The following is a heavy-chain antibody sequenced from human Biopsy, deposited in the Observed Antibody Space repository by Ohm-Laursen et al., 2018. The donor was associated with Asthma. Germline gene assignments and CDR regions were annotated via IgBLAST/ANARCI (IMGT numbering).Heavy chain of an antibody. J-gene: IGHJ5*02. V-gene: IGHV4-31*03. Sequence: TLSLTCTVSGGSINIADYYWSWIRQHPVTGLEWIGYIYYGGSIYYNPSLKSRVSIPLDTSKNQFSLSLTSVAAADTAVYYCARTTYGDDGFDPWGQGTLVTVSS. CDR3: ARTTYGDDGFDP. D-gene: IGHD4-17*01. CDR2: IYYGGSI. CDR1: GGSINIADYY.